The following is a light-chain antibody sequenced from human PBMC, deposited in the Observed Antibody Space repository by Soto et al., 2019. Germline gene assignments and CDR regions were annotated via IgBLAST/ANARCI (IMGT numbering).Light chain of an antibody. CDR1: QDINYY. CDR2: AAS. Sequence: DIQMTQSPSAMSASVGDRVTITCRVSQDINYYLAWFQQKPGKVPKRLIYAASTLQSVVTSRFSGSRSGTEFTLTISSLQPEDIATYYGRQHKDYPLTFSGGTQVDIK. V-gene: IGKV1-17*03. CDR3: RQHKDYPLT. J-gene: IGKJ4*01.